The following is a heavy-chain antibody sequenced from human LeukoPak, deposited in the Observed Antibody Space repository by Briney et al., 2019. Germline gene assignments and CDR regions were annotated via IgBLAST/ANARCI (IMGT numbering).Heavy chain of an antibody. J-gene: IGHJ5*02. CDR3: ARGRAVTNWFDP. CDR1: GGSISSRRYY. CDR2: MYYSGST. D-gene: IGHD3-16*02. V-gene: IGHV4-39*01. Sequence: SETLSLTCTVSGGSISSRRYYWSWIRQPPGKGLEWIGGMYYSGSTNHNPSLKSRVTISVDTSKSQFSLKLSSVTAADTAVYYCARGRAVTNWFDPWGQRTLVTVSS.